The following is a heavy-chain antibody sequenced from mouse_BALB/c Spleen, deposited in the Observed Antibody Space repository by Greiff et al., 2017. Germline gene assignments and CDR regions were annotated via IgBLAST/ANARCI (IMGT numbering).Heavy chain of an antibody. CDR1: GFTFSSYG. Sequence: EVMLVESGGGLVQPGGSLKLSCAASGFTFSSYGMSWVRQTPDKRLELVATINSNGGSTYYPDSVKGRFTISRDNAKNTLYLQMSSLKSEDTAMYYCAKYGNYAMDYWGQGTSVTVSS. D-gene: IGHD2-1*01. V-gene: IGHV5-6-3*01. J-gene: IGHJ4*01. CDR2: INSNGGST. CDR3: AKYGNYAMDY.